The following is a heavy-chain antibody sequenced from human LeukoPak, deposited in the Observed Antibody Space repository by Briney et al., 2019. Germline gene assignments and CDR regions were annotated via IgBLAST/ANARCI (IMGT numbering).Heavy chain of an antibody. CDR3: ARPSYDGSGSYAFDI. CDR2: IHYAGST. J-gene: IGHJ3*02. V-gene: IGHV4-59*08. CDR1: GGSISSYY. Sequence: PSETLSLTCTVSGGSISSYYWTWIRQPPGKGLEWIGCIHYAGSTNYNPSLKSRVTISVDTSKHQFSLNLNSVTAADTAVYYCARPSYDGSGSYAFDIWSQGTLVTVSS. D-gene: IGHD3-22*01.